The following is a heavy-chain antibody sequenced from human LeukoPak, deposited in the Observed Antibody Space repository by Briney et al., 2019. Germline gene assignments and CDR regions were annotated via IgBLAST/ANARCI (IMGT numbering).Heavy chain of an antibody. CDR1: GYTFTSYG. D-gene: IGHD3-10*01. V-gene: IGHV1-18*01. J-gene: IGHJ5*02. CDR3: ARDPGFELLWFGDVRSRWFDP. Sequence: GASVKVSCKASGYTFTSYGISWVRQAPGQGLEWMGWISAYNGNTNYAQKLQGRVTMTTDTSTSTAYMELRSLRSDDTAVYYCARDPGFELLWFGDVRSRWFDPWGQGTLVTVSS. CDR2: ISAYNGNT.